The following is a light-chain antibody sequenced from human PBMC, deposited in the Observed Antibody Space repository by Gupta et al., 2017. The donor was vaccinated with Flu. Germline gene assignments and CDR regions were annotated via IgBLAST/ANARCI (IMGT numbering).Light chain of an antibody. CDR2: GNS. Sequence: QSVLTQPPSVSGAPGQRVTISCPGTSSTIGAGYDVHWYQQLPGTAPKLLIYGNSNRPSGVPDRCSGSKSGTSASLAITGLQAEDEADYYCQSYDSSLSGSWVFGGGTKLTVL. J-gene: IGLJ3*02. CDR3: QSYDSSLSGSWV. CDR1: SSTIGAGYD. V-gene: IGLV1-40*01.